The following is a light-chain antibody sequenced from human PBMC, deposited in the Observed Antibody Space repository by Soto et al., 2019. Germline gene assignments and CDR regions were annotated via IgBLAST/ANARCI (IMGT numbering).Light chain of an antibody. CDR3: HQYVSSPYT. CDR2: GAS. J-gene: IGKJ2*01. Sequence: ENVLTQSPGTLSLSPGERATLSCRASQSVSNNYFAWYQQKPGQAPRLVIFGASSRATDIPDRFSGSGSGTDFTLTISRLEPEDSAVYYCHQYVSSPYTFGQGTKLEIK. V-gene: IGKV3-20*01. CDR1: QSVSNNY.